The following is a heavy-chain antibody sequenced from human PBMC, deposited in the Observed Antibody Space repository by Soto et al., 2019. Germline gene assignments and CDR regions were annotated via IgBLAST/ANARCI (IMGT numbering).Heavy chain of an antibody. CDR2: IIPIFGTA. Sequence: QVQLVQSGAEVKKPGSSVKVSCKPSGGTFSSYSINWVRQAPGQGLEWMGEIIPIFGTANYAQKFQGRVTITADESTRTAYMELSSLRSEDTAVYYCARDGGMTSGVIDYWGQGPLVTVSS. CDR1: GGTFSSYS. V-gene: IGHV1-69*01. D-gene: IGHD1-26*01. CDR3: ARDGGMTSGVIDY. J-gene: IGHJ4*02.